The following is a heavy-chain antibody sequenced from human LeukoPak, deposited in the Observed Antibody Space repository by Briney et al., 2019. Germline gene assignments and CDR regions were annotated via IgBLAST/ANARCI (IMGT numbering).Heavy chain of an antibody. D-gene: IGHD4-17*01. CDR1: GGSISSYY. V-gene: IGHV4-59*01. CDR2: IYYSGST. Sequence: SETLSPTCTVSGGSISSYYWSWIRQPPGKGLEWIGYIYYSGSTNYNPSLKSRVTISVDTSKNQFSLKLSSVTAADTAVYYCARVHGLYYYGMDVWGQGTTVTVSS. CDR3: ARVHGLYYYGMDV. J-gene: IGHJ6*02.